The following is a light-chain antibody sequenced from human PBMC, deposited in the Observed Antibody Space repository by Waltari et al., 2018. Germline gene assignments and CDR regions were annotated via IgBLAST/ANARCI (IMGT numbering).Light chain of an antibody. CDR2: AAS. CDR3: QQYYNTPLT. V-gene: IGKV1-39*01. J-gene: IGKJ1*01. CDR1: QYISTY. Sequence: DFQMTQSPSSLSASVGDRVTITCRASQYISTYLNWYQQRPGKAPNLLIYAASTLRSGVPSRFSGSGSGTDFTLTISSLQAEDVAVYYCQQYYNTPLTFGQGTKVEIK.